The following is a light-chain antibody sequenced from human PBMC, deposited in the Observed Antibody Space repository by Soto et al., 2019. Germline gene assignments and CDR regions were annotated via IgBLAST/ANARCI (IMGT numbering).Light chain of an antibody. J-gene: IGKJ1*01. CDR2: DAF. CDR1: QSVGSY. Sequence: EIVLTQSPATLSLSPGERATLSCRASQSVGSYLAWYQQKPGQAPRLLIYDAFNRATGIPARFSGSGSGTDFTLTVSSLEPEDFGVYYCQQRSDWRTFGQGTKV. CDR3: QQRSDWRT. V-gene: IGKV3-11*01.